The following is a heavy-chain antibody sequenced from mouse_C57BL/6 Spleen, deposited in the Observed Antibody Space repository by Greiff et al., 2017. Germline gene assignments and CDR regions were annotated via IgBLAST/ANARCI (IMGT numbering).Heavy chain of an antibody. CDR2: INPNNGGT. J-gene: IGHJ4*01. CDR1: GYTFTDYY. V-gene: IGHV1-26*01. CDR3: AIYYGNYGYAMDY. D-gene: IGHD2-1*01. Sequence: EVQLQQSGPELVKPGASVKISCKASGYTFTDYYMNWVKQSHGKSLEWIGDINPNNGGTSYNQKFKGKATLTVDKSSSTAYMELRSLTSEDSAVYYCAIYYGNYGYAMDYWGQGTSVTVSS.